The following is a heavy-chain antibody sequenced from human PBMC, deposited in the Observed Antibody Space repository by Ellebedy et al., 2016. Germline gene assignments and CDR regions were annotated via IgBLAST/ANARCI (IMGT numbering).Heavy chain of an antibody. CDR1: GFSVSGYA. CDR3: TRDPRPYLRYGNYDC. D-gene: IGHD3-9*01. V-gene: IGHV3-21*01. J-gene: IGHJ4*02. CDR2: INQSGSHI. Sequence: GGSLRLSCAASGFSVSGYAMNWVRQAPGKGLEWVSSINQSGSHIYYADSVRGRFTISRDNAKNSVFLQMDSLRADDTAVYYCTRDPRPYLRYGNYDCWGQGILVTVSS.